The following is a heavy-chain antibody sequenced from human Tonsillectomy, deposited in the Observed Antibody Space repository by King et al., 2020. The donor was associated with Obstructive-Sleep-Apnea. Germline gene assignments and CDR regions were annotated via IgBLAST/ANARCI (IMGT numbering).Heavy chain of an antibody. CDR3: ARRNYFASGQDAFDI. J-gene: IGHJ3*02. D-gene: IGHD3-10*01. Sequence: QLVQSGAEVKRAGESLKISCRGSAYSFASFWIGWVRQMPGKGLEWMGIIYPGDYDTRYSPSFQGQGTISADNSINTAYLQWNSLRAPDTAMYYCARRNYFASGQDAFDIWGQGTMVTVSS. V-gene: IGHV5-51*01. CDR1: AYSFASFW. CDR2: IYPGDYDT.